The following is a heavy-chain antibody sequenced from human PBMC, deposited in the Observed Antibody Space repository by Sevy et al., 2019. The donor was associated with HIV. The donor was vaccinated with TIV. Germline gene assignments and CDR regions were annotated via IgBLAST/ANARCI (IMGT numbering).Heavy chain of an antibody. J-gene: IGHJ4*02. CDR2: IIPIFGTA. Sequence: ASVKVSCKASGGTFSSYAISWVRQAPGQGLEWMGGIIPIFGTANYAQKFQGRVTITAEKSTSTAYMELSSLGSEDTAVYYCAREAVLRFLEWPPAVYYFDYWGQGTLVTVSS. D-gene: IGHD3-3*01. CDR3: AREAVLRFLEWPPAVYYFDY. V-gene: IGHV1-69*06. CDR1: GGTFSSYA.